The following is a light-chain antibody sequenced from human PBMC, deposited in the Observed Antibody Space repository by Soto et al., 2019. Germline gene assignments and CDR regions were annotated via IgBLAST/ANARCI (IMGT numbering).Light chain of an antibody. CDR2: ENN. CDR1: SSNIGNNY. Sequence: QSVLTQPPSVSAAPGQTVTISCSGSSSNIGNNYVSWYQQLPGTAPKLLIYENNKRPSGIPDRFSGSKSGTSATLGITGLQTGDEADYYCGTWDSSLSRWVFGGGTKLTVL. CDR3: GTWDSSLSRWV. J-gene: IGLJ3*02. V-gene: IGLV1-51*02.